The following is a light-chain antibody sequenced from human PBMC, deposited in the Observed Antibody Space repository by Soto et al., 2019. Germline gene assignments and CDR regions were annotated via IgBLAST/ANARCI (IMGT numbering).Light chain of an antibody. V-gene: IGKV1-12*01. Sequence: DIQMTQSPSSVSASVGDRVTITCRASQSISSWLAWYLQKPGTVPKLLIYAASSLQSGVPSRFRGSGAGTEFTLTITSPEPEDFGTYYCQQGDSFSITFGQGTRLEMK. CDR2: AAS. J-gene: IGKJ5*01. CDR1: QSISSW. CDR3: QQGDSFSIT.